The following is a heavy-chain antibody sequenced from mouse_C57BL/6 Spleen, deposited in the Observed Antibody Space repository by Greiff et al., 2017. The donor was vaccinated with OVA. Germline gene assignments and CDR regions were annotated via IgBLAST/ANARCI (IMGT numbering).Heavy chain of an antibody. CDR1: GYTFTDYN. V-gene: IGHV1-22*01. CDR3: ARGGYSNYFDY. J-gene: IGHJ2*01. CDR2: INPNNGGT. Sequence: EVQVVESGPELVKPGASVKMSCKASGYTFTDYNMHWVKQSHGKSLEWIGYINPNNGGTSYNQKFKGKATLTVNKSSSTAYMELRSLTSEDSAVYYCARGGYSNYFDYWGQGTTLTVSS. D-gene: IGHD2-5*01.